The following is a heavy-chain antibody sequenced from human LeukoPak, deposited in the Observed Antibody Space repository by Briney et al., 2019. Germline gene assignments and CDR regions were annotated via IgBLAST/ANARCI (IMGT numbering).Heavy chain of an antibody. CDR2: ISRDGGTE. V-gene: IGHV3-7*01. CDR3: ARHTLWRFDY. Sequence: GGSLRLSCAAYGFTFTNYWLTWVRQAPGKGLKWVANISRDGGTEYYVDSMKGRFTISRDNAKNLVYLQINSLRAEDTAVYFCARHTLWRFDYWGQGALVTVSS. D-gene: IGHD1-1*01. CDR1: GFTFTNYW. J-gene: IGHJ4*02.